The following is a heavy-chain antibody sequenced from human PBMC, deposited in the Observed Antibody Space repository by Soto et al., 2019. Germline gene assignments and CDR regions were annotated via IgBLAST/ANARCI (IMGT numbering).Heavy chain of an antibody. CDR3: ARDLYDDVWSGHYHAFDI. Sequence: QVQLVQSGAEVKKPGASVKVSCKASGYTFTSYGISWVRQAPEQGLEWMGWISAYNGNTNYAQKLQGRVTMTTDTSTSPSYMELRSLRSDDPAVYYCARDLYDDVWSGHYHAFDIWGQGTMCTFAS. J-gene: IGHJ3*02. D-gene: IGHD3-3*01. V-gene: IGHV1-18*04. CDR1: GYTFTSYG. CDR2: ISAYNGNT.